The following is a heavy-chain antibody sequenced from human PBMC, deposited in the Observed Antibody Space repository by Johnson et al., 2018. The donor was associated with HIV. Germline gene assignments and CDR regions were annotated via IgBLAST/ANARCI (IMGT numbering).Heavy chain of an antibody. Sequence: QVQLVESGGGLVQPGGSLRLSCAASGFTFSNAWMSWVRQAPGKGLEWISYISNSASAIYYADSVKGRFTISRDNAKTSLYLQMNSLRAEDTALYYCARWSTEGSDAFDIWGQGTMVTVSS. CDR2: ISNSASAI. V-gene: IGHV3-11*01. D-gene: IGHD1-26*01. J-gene: IGHJ3*02. CDR3: ARWSTEGSDAFDI. CDR1: GFTFSNAW.